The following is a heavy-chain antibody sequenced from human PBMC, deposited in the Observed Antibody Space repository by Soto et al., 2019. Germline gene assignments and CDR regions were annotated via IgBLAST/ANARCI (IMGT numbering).Heavy chain of an antibody. D-gene: IGHD2-15*01. V-gene: IGHV1-69*13. CDR3: AHAEIVVVVAALSASWFDP. J-gene: IGHJ5*02. CDR1: GGTFSIYA. Sequence: SVKVSCKASGGTFSIYAISWVRQSPLQWLDWMGGIIPIFGTANYAQKFQGRVTITADESTSTAYMELSSLRSEDTAVYYCAHAEIVVVVAALSASWFDPWGQGTLVTVSS. CDR2: IIPIFGTA.